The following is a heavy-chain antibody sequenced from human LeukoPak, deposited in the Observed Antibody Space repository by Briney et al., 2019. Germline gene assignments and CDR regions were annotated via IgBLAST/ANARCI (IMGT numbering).Heavy chain of an antibody. CDR2: ISGSGGSP. J-gene: IGHJ4*02. V-gene: IGHV3-23*01. Sequence: PGGALRLSCAASGFTFSNYAMTWVRQAAGKGGEWVSAISGSGGSPYYADSVKGRFTISRDNSKSTMYLQMNSLRAEDTAVYYCAKEAMIVVGDFDYWGQGTLVTVSS. CDR1: GFTFSNYA. CDR3: AKEAMIVVGDFDY. D-gene: IGHD3-22*01.